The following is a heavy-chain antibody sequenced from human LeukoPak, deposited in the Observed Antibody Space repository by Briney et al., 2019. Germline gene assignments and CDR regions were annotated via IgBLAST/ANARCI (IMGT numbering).Heavy chain of an antibody. CDR1: GFTSSNYA. CDR2: ISGSGGNT. CDR3: TKNVPGRAIDY. Sequence: GGSLRLSCAASGFTSSNYAMSWVRQAPGKGLEWVSAISGSGGNTYYADSVKGRFTISRDNSKNTLYLQMNSLRAEDTDTYYCTKNVPGRAIDYWGQGTLVTVSS. V-gene: IGHV3-23*01. J-gene: IGHJ4*02. D-gene: IGHD3-10*01.